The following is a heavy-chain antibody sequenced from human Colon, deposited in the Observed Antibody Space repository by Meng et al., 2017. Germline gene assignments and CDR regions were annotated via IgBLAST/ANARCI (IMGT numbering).Heavy chain of an antibody. CDR2: IYYSGST. D-gene: IGHD3-10*01. Sequence: GLGRRKPPQTLSLTCTVPGGSISSSSYYWGWIRQPPGKGLEWIGSIYYSGSTYYNPSLKSRVTISVDTSKNQFSLKLSSVTAADTAVYYCAVWFGELLSGNWFDPWGQGTLVTVSS. V-gene: IGHV4-39*07. CDR3: AVWFGELLSGNWFDP. CDR1: GGSISSSSYY. J-gene: IGHJ5*02.